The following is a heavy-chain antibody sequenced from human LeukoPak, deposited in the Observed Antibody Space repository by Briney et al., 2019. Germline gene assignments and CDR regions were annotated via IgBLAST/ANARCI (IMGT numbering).Heavy chain of an antibody. Sequence: GGSLRLSCAASGFTFSSYAMHWVRQTPGKGLEWVAVISYDGSNKYYADSVKGRFTISRDNSKNTLYLQMNSLRAEDTAVYYCAKAGSIGFDYWGQGTLVTVSS. CDR1: GFTFSSYA. D-gene: IGHD1-26*01. J-gene: IGHJ4*02. CDR3: AKAGSIGFDY. V-gene: IGHV3-30*04. CDR2: ISYDGSNK.